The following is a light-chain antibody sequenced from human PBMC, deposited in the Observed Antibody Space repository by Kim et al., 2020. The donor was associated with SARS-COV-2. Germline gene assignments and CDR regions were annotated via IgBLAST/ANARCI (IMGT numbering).Light chain of an antibody. CDR1: SLRSYY. Sequence: SSELTQDSAVSVALGQTVRITCQGDSLRSYYATWYQQKPGHAPILLIHGKNNRPSGIPDRFSGSSSGNTASLTSTGTQAGDEADYYCNSRDSNDNVVFGGGTKLTVL. J-gene: IGLJ2*01. CDR3: NSRDSNDNVV. CDR2: GKN. V-gene: IGLV3-19*01.